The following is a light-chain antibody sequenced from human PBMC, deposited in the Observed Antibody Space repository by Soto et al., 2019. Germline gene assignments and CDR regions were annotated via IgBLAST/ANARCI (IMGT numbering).Light chain of an antibody. J-gene: IGKJ1*01. CDR3: HHYSGPWT. V-gene: IGKV3-11*01. Sequence: EIVLIQSPATLSLSPGERATLSCRASPSVANFVAWYQQKPGQAPRLLIYGAFNRATGIPARFSGSGSGTDFTLTITGLQPEDFGSYFCHHYSGPWTFGQGTKVEIK. CDR2: GAF. CDR1: PSVANF.